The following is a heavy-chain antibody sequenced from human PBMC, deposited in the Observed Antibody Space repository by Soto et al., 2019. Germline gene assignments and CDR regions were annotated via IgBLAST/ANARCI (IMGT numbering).Heavy chain of an antibody. CDR2: INQDGGGT. Sequence: EVQLVESGGALVQPGGSLRLSCVASGFTFSSSFMGWVRQAPGKGLEWVANINQDGGGTYYVDSVQGRFTISRDNAKDSLYLQMNSLRGEDTGVYYRAGYFRGRGRYFFDYWGQGTPVTVSS. CDR3: AGYFRGRGRYFFDY. D-gene: IGHD6-25*01. J-gene: IGHJ4*02. CDR1: GFTFSSSF. V-gene: IGHV3-7*03.